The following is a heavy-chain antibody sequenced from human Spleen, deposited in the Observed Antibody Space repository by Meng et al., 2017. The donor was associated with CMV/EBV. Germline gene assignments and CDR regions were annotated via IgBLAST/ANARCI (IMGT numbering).Heavy chain of an antibody. V-gene: IGHV4-34*01. D-gene: IGHD6-19*01. CDR3: ASRRIAVAGTFDY. J-gene: IGHJ4*02. Sequence: QVQLQQWGPGLLKPSETLSLTCAVYGGSFSGYYWSWIRQPPGKGLEWIGEINHSGSTNYNPSLKSRVTISVDTSKNQFSLKLSSVTAADTAVYYCASRRIAVAGTFDYWGQGTLVTVSS. CDR1: GGSFSGYY. CDR2: INHSGST.